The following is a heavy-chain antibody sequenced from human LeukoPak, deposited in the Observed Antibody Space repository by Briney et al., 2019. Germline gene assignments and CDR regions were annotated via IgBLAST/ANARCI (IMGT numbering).Heavy chain of an antibody. V-gene: IGHV4-34*01. J-gene: IGHJ4*02. CDR2: INHSGST. CDR3: ARGNGVATIYFDY. Sequence: SETLSLTCAVYGGSFNGYYWSWIRQPPGKGLEWIGEINHSGSTNYNPSLKSRVTISVDTSKNQFSLKLSSVTAADTAVYYCARGNGVATIYFDYWGQGTLVTVSS. CDR1: GGSFNGYY. D-gene: IGHD5-12*01.